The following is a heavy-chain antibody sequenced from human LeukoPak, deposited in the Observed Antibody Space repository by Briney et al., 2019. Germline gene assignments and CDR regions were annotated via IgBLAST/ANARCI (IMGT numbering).Heavy chain of an antibody. D-gene: IGHD3-3*01. CDR3: ARAGTRYYDFWSGPPYDAFDI. V-gene: IGHV3-20*04. J-gene: IGHJ3*02. CDR2: INWNGGST. CDR1: GFTFDDYG. Sequence: GGSLRLSCAASGFTFDDYGMSWVRQAPGKGLEWVSGINWNGGSTGYADSVKGRFTISRDNAKNSLYLQMNSLRAEDTALYYCARAGTRYYDFWSGPPYDAFDIWGQGTMVTVSS.